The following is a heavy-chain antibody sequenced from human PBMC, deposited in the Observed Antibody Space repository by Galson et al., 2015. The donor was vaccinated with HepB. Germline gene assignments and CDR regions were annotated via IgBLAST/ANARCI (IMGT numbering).Heavy chain of an antibody. D-gene: IGHD6-19*01. J-gene: IGHJ4*02. CDR3: AKDPYLYSALAGTMAGFDY. V-gene: IGHV3-30*18. Sequence: SLRLCCASSGFSFSNYGIHWVRQAPGKGLKWMAVISYDGSFRYYADSVKGRFTVSRDNSKNTLYLQMNSLRAEDTALYYCAKDPYLYSALAGTMAGFDYWGQGTLVTVSS. CDR1: GFSFSNYG. CDR2: ISYDGSFR.